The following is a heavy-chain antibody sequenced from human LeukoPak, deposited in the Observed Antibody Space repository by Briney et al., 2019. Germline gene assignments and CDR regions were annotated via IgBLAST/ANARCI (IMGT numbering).Heavy chain of an antibody. CDR3: AVYYYDSSGYYYFDY. Sequence: GGSLRLSCAASRFTFSDYYMSWIRQAPGKGLEWVSYISSSSSYTNYADSVKGRFTISRDNAKNSLYLQMNSLRAEDTAVYYCAVYYYDSSGYYYFDYWGQGTLVTVSS. CDR2: ISSSSSYT. J-gene: IGHJ4*02. D-gene: IGHD3-22*01. V-gene: IGHV3-11*06. CDR1: RFTFSDYY.